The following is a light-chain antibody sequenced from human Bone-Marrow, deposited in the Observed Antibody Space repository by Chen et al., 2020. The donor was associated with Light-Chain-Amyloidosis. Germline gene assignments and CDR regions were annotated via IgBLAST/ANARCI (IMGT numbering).Light chain of an antibody. V-gene: IGLV3-21*02. Sequence: YVLTQPSSVSVAPGQTATIDCGGNNIGSTSVHWYQQTPGQAPLLVVYDDSDRPSGIPERLSGSNSGNTATLTISRVEAGDEADYYCQVWDRSSDRPVFGGGTKLTVL. J-gene: IGLJ3*02. CDR3: QVWDRSSDRPV. CDR2: DDS. CDR1: NIGSTS.